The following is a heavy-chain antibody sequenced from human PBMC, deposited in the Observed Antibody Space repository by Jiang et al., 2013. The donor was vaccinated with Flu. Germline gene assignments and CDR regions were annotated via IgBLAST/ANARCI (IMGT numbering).Heavy chain of an antibody. Sequence: SGSGGSTYYADSVKGRFTISRDNSKNTLYLQMNSLRAEDTAVYYCAKTSLKSMIVVVITTDFDYWGQGTLVTVSS. CDR2: SGSGGST. J-gene: IGHJ4*02. V-gene: IGHV3-23*01. CDR3: AKTSLKSMIVVVITTDFDY. D-gene: IGHD3-22*01.